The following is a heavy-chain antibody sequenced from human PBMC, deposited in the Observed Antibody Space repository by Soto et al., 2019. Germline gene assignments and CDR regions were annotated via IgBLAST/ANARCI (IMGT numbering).Heavy chain of an antibody. CDR1: GGSFSGYY. Sequence: NPSETLSLTCAVYGGSFSGYYWSWIRQPPGKGLEWIGEINHSGSTNYNPSLKSRVTISVDTSKNQFSLKLSSVTAADTAVYYCASRYYDFWSGQFYGMDVWGQGTTVTVSS. V-gene: IGHV4-34*01. J-gene: IGHJ6*02. CDR3: ASRYYDFWSGQFYGMDV. CDR2: INHSGST. D-gene: IGHD3-3*01.